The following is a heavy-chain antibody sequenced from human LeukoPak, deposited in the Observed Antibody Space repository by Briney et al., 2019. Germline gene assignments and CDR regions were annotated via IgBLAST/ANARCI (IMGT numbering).Heavy chain of an antibody. CDR3: ARLYYYASSGYDALDI. D-gene: IGHD3-22*01. V-gene: IGHV1-8*01. CDR2: MDGSSGKT. J-gene: IGHJ3*02. Sequence: ASVKVSCKTSGYTFTSYDINWVRQATGQGLEWMGGMDGSSGKTAYAQKFLGRVTITRNTSISTAYMELRSLTSEDTAVYYCARLYYYASSGYDALDIWGQGTMVTVSS. CDR1: GYTFTSYD.